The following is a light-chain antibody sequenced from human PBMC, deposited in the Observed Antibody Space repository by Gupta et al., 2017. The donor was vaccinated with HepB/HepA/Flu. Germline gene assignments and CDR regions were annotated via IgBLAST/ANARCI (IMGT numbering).Light chain of an antibody. CDR3: CSYAGDTSGDVV. V-gene: IGLV2-23*01. Sequence: QSALTQPAPVSGSPGQSITIPCTGTSNVFGIDNLVSWYQQYPGEAPRLLIYEGSKRPSGGAHPFSGFNSASTAALTISVLQAEEEADYYCCSYAGDTSGDVVFGGGTKLTVL. CDR1: SNVFGIDNL. CDR2: EGS. J-gene: IGLJ2*01.